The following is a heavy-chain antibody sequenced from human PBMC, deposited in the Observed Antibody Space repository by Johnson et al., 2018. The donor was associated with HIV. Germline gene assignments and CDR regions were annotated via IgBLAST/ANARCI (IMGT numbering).Heavy chain of an antibody. D-gene: IGHD6-13*01. Sequence: VQLVESGGGVVRPGGSLRLSCAASGFTFDDYGMSWVRQVPGKGLEWVARIYSDGSDTAYADSVKGRFTIPRDNAKKTLYLQMNSLRAEDTAVYYCAKGRIAAAGTGVDAFDIWGQGTMVTVSS. V-gene: IGHV3-20*04. CDR3: AKGRIAAAGTGVDAFDI. J-gene: IGHJ3*02. CDR1: GFTFDDYG. CDR2: IYSDGSDT.